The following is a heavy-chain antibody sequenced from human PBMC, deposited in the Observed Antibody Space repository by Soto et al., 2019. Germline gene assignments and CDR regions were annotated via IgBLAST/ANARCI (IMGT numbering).Heavy chain of an antibody. J-gene: IGHJ6*02. CDR1: GYTFTSYA. CDR2: INAGNGNT. V-gene: IGHV1-3*01. D-gene: IGHD3-10*01. Sequence: ASVKVSCKASGYTFTSYAMHWVRQAPGQRLEWMGWINAGNGNTKYSQKFQGRVTITRDTSASTAYMELSSLRSEDTAVYYCARDLRLLWFGELLYYYYYYGMDVWGQGTTVTVSS. CDR3: ARDLRLLWFGELLYYYYYYGMDV.